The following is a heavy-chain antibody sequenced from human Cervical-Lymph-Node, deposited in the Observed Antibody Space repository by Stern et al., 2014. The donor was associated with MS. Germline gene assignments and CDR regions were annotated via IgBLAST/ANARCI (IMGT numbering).Heavy chain of an antibody. CDR3: ANDRRLKYYFDF. CDR1: GFTFSSYG. J-gene: IGHJ4*02. Sequence: VQLVQSGGGVVQPGRSLRLSCAASGFTFSSYGMHWVRQAPGKGLEGVAVISYDGSHQYYADSVKGRFTISRDNSKNTVFLQMNSLRGEDTAVYYCANDRRLKYYFDFWGQGTLVTVSP. D-gene: IGHD6-25*01. CDR2: ISYDGSHQ. V-gene: IGHV3-30*18.